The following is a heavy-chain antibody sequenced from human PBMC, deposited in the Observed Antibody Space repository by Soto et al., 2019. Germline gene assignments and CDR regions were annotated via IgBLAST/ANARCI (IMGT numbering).Heavy chain of an antibody. Sequence: GASVKVSCKASGYTFTSYGISWVRQAPGQGLEWMGWISAYNGNTNYAQKLQGRVTMTTDTSTSTAYMELSSLRSEDTAVYYCARSVVVAAVAINYYYYMDVWGKGTRVTVAS. CDR1: GYTFTSYG. D-gene: IGHD2-15*01. CDR3: ARSVVVAAVAINYYYYMDV. J-gene: IGHJ6*03. V-gene: IGHV1-18*01. CDR2: ISAYNGNT.